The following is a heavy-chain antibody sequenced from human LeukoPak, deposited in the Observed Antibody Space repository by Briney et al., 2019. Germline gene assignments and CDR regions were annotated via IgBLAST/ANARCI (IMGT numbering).Heavy chain of an antibody. Sequence: TVKVSCKASGGTFSSYAISWVRQAPGQGLEWMGGIIPIFGTANYAQKFQGRVTITADESTSTAYMELSSLRSEDTAVYYCASDTHCSGGSCLGAFDYWGQGTLVTVSS. D-gene: IGHD2-15*01. CDR3: ASDTHCSGGSCLGAFDY. CDR2: IIPIFGTA. V-gene: IGHV1-69*13. CDR1: GGTFSSYA. J-gene: IGHJ4*02.